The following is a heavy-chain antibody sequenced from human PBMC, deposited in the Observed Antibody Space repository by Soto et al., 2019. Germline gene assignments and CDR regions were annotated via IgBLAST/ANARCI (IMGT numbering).Heavy chain of an antibody. J-gene: IGHJ6*02. CDR1: GFTFRSYW. Sequence: GGSLRLSCAASGFTFRSYWVNWVRQAPGKGLQWVANINQDGSEKYYVDSVKGRFTISRDNAKNSLYLQMNSLRAEDTAVYYCARGSTYNFWIRYIYYGMDVWGQGTTVTVSS. D-gene: IGHD3-3*01. CDR3: ARGSTYNFWIRYIYYGMDV. CDR2: INQDGSEK. V-gene: IGHV3-7*03.